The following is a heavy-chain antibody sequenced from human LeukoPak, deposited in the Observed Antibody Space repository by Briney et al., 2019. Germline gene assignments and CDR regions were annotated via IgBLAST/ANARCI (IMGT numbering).Heavy chain of an antibody. CDR1: GGSISGYD. CDR3: ARGLYWGSAGNGICYMYV. D-gene: IGHD7-27*01. Sequence: SETLSLTCGVYGGSISGYDWSWVRQSPGKGLEWIGEINESGRTNYNPSLKSRVTISVDVSKNQFSLNLNSMNAADTAVYFCARGLYWGSAGNGICYMYVWGTGTTVTVSS. CDR2: INESGRT. J-gene: IGHJ6*03. V-gene: IGHV4-34*01.